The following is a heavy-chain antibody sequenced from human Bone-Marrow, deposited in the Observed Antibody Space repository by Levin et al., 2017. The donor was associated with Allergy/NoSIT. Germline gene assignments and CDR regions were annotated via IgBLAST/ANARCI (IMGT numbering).Heavy chain of an antibody. CDR2: IIPSIATP. V-gene: IGHV1-69*06. D-gene: IGHD3-3*01. J-gene: IGHJ4*02. Sequence: SVKVSCKASGGTFSSSGMSWVRQAPGLGLEWMGGIIPSIATPNYAQEFQGRVAITADKSTSTVYMELSSLTSDDTAIYYCARGGITLFGVVTSYFFDYWGQGTLVTVSS. CDR1: GGTFSSSG. CDR3: ARGGITLFGVVTSYFFDY.